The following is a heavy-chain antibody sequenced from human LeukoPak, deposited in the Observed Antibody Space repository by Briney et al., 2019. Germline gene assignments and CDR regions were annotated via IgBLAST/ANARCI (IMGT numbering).Heavy chain of an antibody. J-gene: IGHJ5*02. CDR3: AKDSRGDYGVWFDP. CDR2: ISGSGGST. CDR1: GFTFSSYW. V-gene: IGHV3-23*01. Sequence: PGGSLRLSCAASGFTFSSYWTRWVRQAPGKGLEWVSAISGSGGSTYYADSVKGRFTISRDNSKNTLYLQMNSLRAEDTAVYYCAKDSRGDYGVWFDPWGQGTLVTVSS. D-gene: IGHD4-17*01.